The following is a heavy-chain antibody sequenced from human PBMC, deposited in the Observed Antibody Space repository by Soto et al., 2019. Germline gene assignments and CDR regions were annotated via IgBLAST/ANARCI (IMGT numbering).Heavy chain of an antibody. J-gene: IGHJ4*02. Sequence: PGGSLRLSCAAYGFTFSSYAMSWVRQAPGKGLKWVSAISGSGGSTYYADSVKGRFTISRDNSKNTLYLQMNSLRAEDTAVYYCASRPLAGEYYFDYWGQGTLVTVSS. CDR3: ASRPLAGEYYFDY. D-gene: IGHD2-21*01. V-gene: IGHV3-23*01. CDR2: ISGSGGST. CDR1: GFTFSSYA.